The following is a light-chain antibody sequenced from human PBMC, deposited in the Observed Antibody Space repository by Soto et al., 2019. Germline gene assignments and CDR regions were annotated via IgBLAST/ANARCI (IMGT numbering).Light chain of an antibody. V-gene: IGKV3-15*01. CDR1: QSVSSN. CDR2: GAS. J-gene: IGKJ1*01. CDR3: QQYNNWPPCPLT. Sequence: EIVMTQSPATLSVSPGERATLSCRASQSVSSNLAWYQQKPGQAPRLLIYGASTRATGIPARFSGSGSGTEFTLTISSLKAEDFAVYYWQQYNNWPPCPLTFGQGTKVDIK.